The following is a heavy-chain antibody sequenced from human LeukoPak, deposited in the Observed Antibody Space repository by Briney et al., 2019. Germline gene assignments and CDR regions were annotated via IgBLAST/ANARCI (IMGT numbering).Heavy chain of an antibody. CDR3: ARATSGWYTIIDY. Sequence: GGSLRLSCAASGFTFSTYGMHWVRQAPGKGLEWVAVIWYDGSNKFYADSVKGRFTISRDNSKNTLYLQMNSLRAEDTAVYYCARATSGWYTIIDYWGQGTLVTVSS. J-gene: IGHJ4*02. D-gene: IGHD6-19*01. CDR1: GFTFSTYG. CDR2: IWYDGSNK. V-gene: IGHV3-33*01.